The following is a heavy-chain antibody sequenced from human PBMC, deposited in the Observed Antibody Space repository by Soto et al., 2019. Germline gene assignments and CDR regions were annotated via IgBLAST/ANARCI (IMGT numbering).Heavy chain of an antibody. CDR3: ARLTVITYTDYSYNMDV. V-gene: IGHV4-59*08. CDR1: GGSISSQY. D-gene: IGHD4-17*01. J-gene: IGHJ6*02. Sequence: QVQLQESGPGLVKPSETLSLTCSVSGGSISSQYWSWIRQAPGKGLEWIGYMYFSGSTNYNPSLTTRVTMSGALSSKHCSLTFTSVTAADTAVYYCARLTVITYTDYSYNMDVWGRGTTVIVSS. CDR2: MYFSGST.